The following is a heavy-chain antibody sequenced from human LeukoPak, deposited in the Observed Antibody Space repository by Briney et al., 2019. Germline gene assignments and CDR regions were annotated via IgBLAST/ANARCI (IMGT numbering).Heavy chain of an antibody. V-gene: IGHV3-21*01. D-gene: IGHD3-3*01. J-gene: IGHJ6*03. CDR1: GFAFSSYS. Sequence: PGGSLRLSCAASGFAFSSYSMNWVRQAPGKGLEWVSSISSSSSYIYYADSVKGRFTISRDNAKNSLYLQMNSLRAEDTAVYYCARDEGDFWSGYYLYYYYYMDVRGKGTTVTVSS. CDR3: ARDEGDFWSGYYLYYYYYMDV. CDR2: ISSSSSYI.